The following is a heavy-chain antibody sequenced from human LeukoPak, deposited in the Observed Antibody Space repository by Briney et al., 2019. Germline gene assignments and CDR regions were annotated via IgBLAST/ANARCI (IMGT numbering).Heavy chain of an antibody. CDR2: IIPIFGTA. Sequence: SVKVSCKASGGTFSSYAISWVRQAPGQGLEWMGGIIPIFGTANYAQKFQGRVTITADESTSTAYMELSSLRSEDTAVYYCARARDYYGSGSYYSAPGYWGQGTLVTVSS. J-gene: IGHJ4*02. CDR1: GGTFSSYA. D-gene: IGHD3-10*01. V-gene: IGHV1-69*01. CDR3: ARARDYYGSGSYYSAPGY.